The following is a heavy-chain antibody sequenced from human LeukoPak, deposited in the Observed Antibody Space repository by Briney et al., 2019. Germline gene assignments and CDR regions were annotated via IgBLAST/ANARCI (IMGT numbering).Heavy chain of an antibody. CDR3: ARHTSDYYDSSGYYEPGAFDI. D-gene: IGHD3-22*01. V-gene: IGHV3-21*01. Sequence: PGGSLRLSCAASGFTFSSYSMNWVRQAPGKGLEWVSSIRSSRSYIYYADSVKGRFTISRENAKNSLYLQMNSLRAEDTAVYYCARHTSDYYDSSGYYEPGAFDIWGQGTMVTVSS. CDR1: GFTFSSYS. J-gene: IGHJ3*02. CDR2: IRSSRSYI.